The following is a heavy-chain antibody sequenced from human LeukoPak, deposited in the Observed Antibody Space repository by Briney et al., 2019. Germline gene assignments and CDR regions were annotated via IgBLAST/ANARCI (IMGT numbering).Heavy chain of an antibody. CDR1: GGSFSGYY. CDR3: ARDSLEGPATPWFDY. D-gene: IGHD2-2*01. V-gene: IGHV4-34*01. Sequence: SETLSLTCAVYGGSFSGYYWSWIRQTPGKGLEWIGEINHSGSTNYNPSLKSRVTISVDTSKNQFSLKLSSVTAADTAVYYCARDSLEGPATPWFDYWGQGTLVTVSS. CDR2: INHSGST. J-gene: IGHJ4*02.